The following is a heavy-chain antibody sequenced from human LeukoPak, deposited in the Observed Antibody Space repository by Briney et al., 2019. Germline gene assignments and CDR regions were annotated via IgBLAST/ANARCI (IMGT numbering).Heavy chain of an antibody. D-gene: IGHD6-19*01. CDR1: GYTFTSYA. Sequence: ASVKVSCKASGYTFTSYAMNWVRQAPGQGLEWMGWINTNTGNPTYAQGFTGRFVLSLDTSVSTAYLQISSLKAEDTAVYYCARDLTPPEYSSGWFDYWGQGTLVTVSS. CDR2: INTNTGNP. J-gene: IGHJ4*02. CDR3: ARDLTPPEYSSGWFDY. V-gene: IGHV7-4-1*02.